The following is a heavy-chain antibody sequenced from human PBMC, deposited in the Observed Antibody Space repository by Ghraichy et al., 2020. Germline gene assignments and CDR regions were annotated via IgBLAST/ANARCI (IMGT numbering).Heavy chain of an antibody. D-gene: IGHD3-10*01. Sequence: SVKVSCKASGGTFSSYAISWVRQAPGQGLEWMGRIIPILGIANYAQKFQGRVTITADKSTSTAYMELSSLRSEDTAVYYCARDGPETLAGLLYDYWGQGTLVTVSS. CDR2: IIPILGIA. V-gene: IGHV1-69*04. CDR3: ARDGPETLAGLLYDY. J-gene: IGHJ4*02. CDR1: GGTFSSYA.